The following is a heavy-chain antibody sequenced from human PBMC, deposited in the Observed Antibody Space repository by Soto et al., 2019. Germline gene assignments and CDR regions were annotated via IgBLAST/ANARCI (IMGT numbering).Heavy chain of an antibody. CDR2: IYYSGST. CDR1: GGSISSYY. D-gene: IGHD4-4*01. J-gene: IGHJ6*03. V-gene: IGHV4-59*08. CDR3: ARGSNYNYYYYMDV. Sequence: LETLSLTCTVSGGSISSYYWSWIRQPPGKGLEWIGYIYYSGSTNYNPSLKSRVTISVDTSKNQFSLKLSSVTAADTAVYYCARGSNYNYYYYMDVWGKGTTVTVSS.